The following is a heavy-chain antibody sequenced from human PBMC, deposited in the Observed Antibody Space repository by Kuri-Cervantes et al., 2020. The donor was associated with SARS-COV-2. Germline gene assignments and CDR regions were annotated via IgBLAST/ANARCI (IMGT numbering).Heavy chain of an antibody. CDR3: AREAPYSSSWWDY. CDR2: INPSGGST. J-gene: IGHJ4*02. D-gene: IGHD6-13*01. V-gene: IGHV1-46*01. Sequence: ASVKVSCKASGGTFSSYAISWVRQAPGQGLEWMGIINPSGGSTSYAQKFQGRVTMTRDTSISTAYMELSRLRSDDTAVYYCAREAPYSSSWWDYWGQGTLVTVSS. CDR1: GGTFSSYA.